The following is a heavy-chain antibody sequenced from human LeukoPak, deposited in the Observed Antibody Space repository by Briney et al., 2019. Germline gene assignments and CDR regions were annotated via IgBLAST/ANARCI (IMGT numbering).Heavy chain of an antibody. Sequence: ASVKVSCKASGYTFTSYYMHWVRQAPGQGLEWMGIINPSGGSTSYAQKFQGRVTMTRDMSTSTVYMELSSLRSEDTAVYYCARDGRDGYRGAEGGADYWGQGTLVTVSS. CDR2: INPSGGST. CDR1: GYTFTSYY. V-gene: IGHV1-46*01. J-gene: IGHJ4*02. CDR3: ARDGRDGYRGAEGGADY. D-gene: IGHD5-24*01.